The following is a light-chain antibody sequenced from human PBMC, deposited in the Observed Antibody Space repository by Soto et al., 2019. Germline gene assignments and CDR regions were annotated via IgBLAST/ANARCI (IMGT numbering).Light chain of an antibody. CDR2: DVN. CDR3: SSYTGSRTVVV. Sequence: QSVLTQPASVSGSPGQSITISCTGTSSDVGGYNYVSWYQQHPGKAPKLMIYDVNNRPSGVSNRFSGSKSGNTASLTISGLQAEDEADYYCSSYTGSRTVVVFGGGTKLTVL. CDR1: SSDVGGYNY. J-gene: IGLJ2*01. V-gene: IGLV2-14*01.